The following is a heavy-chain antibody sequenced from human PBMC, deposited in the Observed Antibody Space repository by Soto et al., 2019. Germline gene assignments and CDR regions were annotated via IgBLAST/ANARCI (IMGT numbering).Heavy chain of an antibody. V-gene: IGHV4-30-4*08. CDR1: GGSFSGYY. Sequence: SLTCAVYGGSFSGYYWSWIRQPPGKGLEWIGYIYYSGSTYYNPSLKSRVTISVDTSKNQFSLKLSSVTAADTAVYYCARSTRYDFWSGYYNRWFDPWGQGTLVTVSS. CDR2: IYYSGST. CDR3: ARSTRYDFWSGYYNRWFDP. J-gene: IGHJ5*02. D-gene: IGHD3-3*01.